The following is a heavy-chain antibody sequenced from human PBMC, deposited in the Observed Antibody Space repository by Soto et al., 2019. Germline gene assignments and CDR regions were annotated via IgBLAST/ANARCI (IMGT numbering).Heavy chain of an antibody. CDR3: ASFPTYYYDSSGYYFDY. V-gene: IGHV4-59*08. CDR1: GGSISSYY. J-gene: IGHJ4*02. CDR2: IYYSGST. Sequence: PSETLSLTCTVSGGSISSYYWSWIRQPPGKGLEWIGYIYYSGSTNYNPSLKSRVTISVDTSKNQFSLKLSSVTAADTGVYFCASFPTYYYDSSGYYFDYWGQGTLVTVSS. D-gene: IGHD3-22*01.